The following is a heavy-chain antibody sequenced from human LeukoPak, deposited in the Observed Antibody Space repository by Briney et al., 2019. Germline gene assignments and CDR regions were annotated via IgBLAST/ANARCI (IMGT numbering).Heavy chain of an antibody. CDR2: ISGSGGST. V-gene: IGHV3-23*01. J-gene: IGHJ1*01. CDR3: AKDDVVVPAVIEH. CDR1: GFTFSSYA. D-gene: IGHD2-2*01. Sequence: GGSLRLSCAASGFTFSSYAMSWVRQAPGKGLEWLSAISGSGGSTYYADSVKGRFTISRDNSKNTLYLQMNSLRAEDTAVYYCAKDDVVVPAVIEHWGQGTLVTVSS.